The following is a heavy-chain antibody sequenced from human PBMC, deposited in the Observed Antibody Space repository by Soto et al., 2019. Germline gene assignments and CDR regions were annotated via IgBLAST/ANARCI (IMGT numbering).Heavy chain of an antibody. CDR2: INSDGSST. D-gene: IGHD3-3*01. CDR1: GFTFSSYW. J-gene: IGHJ6*02. CDR3: ARDSRRITIFGVARFRPSYGMDV. Sequence: GGSLRLSCAASGFTFSSYWMHWVRQAPGKGLVWVSRINSDGSSTSYADSVKGRFTISRDNAKNTLYLQMNSLRAEDTAVYYCARDSRRITIFGVARFRPSYGMDVRGQGTTVTVSS. V-gene: IGHV3-74*01.